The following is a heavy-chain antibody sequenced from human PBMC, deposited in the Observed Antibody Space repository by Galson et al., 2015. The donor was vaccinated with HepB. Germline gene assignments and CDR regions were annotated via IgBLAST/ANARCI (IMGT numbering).Heavy chain of an antibody. CDR3: AREGEGLYSSSWPLPFDY. D-gene: IGHD6-13*01. V-gene: IGHV4-4*07. Sequence: TLSLTCTVSGGSISSYYWSWIRQPAGKGLEWIGRIYTSGSTNYNPSLKSRVTMSVDTSKNQFSLKLSSVTAADTAVYYCAREGEGLYSSSWPLPFDYWGQGTLVTVSS. CDR2: IYTSGST. CDR1: GGSISSYY. J-gene: IGHJ4*02.